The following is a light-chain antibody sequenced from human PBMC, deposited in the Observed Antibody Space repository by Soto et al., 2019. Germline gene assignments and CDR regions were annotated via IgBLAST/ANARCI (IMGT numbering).Light chain of an antibody. J-gene: IGLJ1*01. V-gene: IGLV2-8*01. Sequence: QSALTQPPSASGSPGQTVAISCTGTSSDVGTYNYVSWYQQHPGKAPKLMSYDVIQRPSGVPARFSGSKSGNTASLTVSGLQPEDEADYYCCSYTTSSTYVCGTGTKLTVL. CDR3: CSYTTSSTYV. CDR2: DVI. CDR1: SSDVGTYNY.